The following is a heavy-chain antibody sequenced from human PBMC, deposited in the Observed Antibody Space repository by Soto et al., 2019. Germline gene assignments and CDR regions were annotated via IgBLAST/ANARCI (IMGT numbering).Heavy chain of an antibody. D-gene: IGHD3-22*01. CDR1: GFTFSNAW. CDR3: TTLYYYDSSGYYTLDY. J-gene: IGHJ4*02. CDR2: IKSKTDGGTT. Sequence: GGSLRLSCAASGFTFSNAWMSWVRQAPGKGLEWVGRIKSKTDGGTTGYAAPVKGRFTISRDDSKNTLYLQMNSLKTEDTAVYYCTTLYYYDSSGYYTLDYWGQGTLVTVSS. V-gene: IGHV3-15*01.